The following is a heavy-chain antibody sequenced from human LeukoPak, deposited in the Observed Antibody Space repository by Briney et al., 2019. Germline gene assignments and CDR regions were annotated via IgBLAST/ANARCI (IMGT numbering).Heavy chain of an antibody. J-gene: IGHJ4*02. D-gene: IGHD1-26*01. Sequence: PGGSLRLSCAASGFTFSSYAMSWVRQAPGKGLEWVSAISGSGGRTYYADSVKGRFTISRDNSKNTLYLQMNSVRAEDTAVYYCAISAQWELLIYWGQGTLVTVSS. CDR3: AISAQWELLIY. V-gene: IGHV3-23*01. CDR2: ISGSGGRT. CDR1: GFTFSSYA.